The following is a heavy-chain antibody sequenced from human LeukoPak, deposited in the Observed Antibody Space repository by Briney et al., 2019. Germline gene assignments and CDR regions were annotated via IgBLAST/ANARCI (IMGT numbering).Heavy chain of an antibody. J-gene: IGHJ4*02. V-gene: IGHV3-33*01. CDR1: GFTFGAYA. CDR3: ARQVGNSGWYFDY. CDR2: IWYDGSNN. D-gene: IGHD6-19*01. Sequence: GGSLRLSCAASGFTFGAYAMHWVRQAPGKGLEWVAVIWYDGSNNYHADSLKDRFTISRDNSKNTLYLQINSLRAEDTAVYYCARQVGNSGWYFDYWGQGALVTVSS.